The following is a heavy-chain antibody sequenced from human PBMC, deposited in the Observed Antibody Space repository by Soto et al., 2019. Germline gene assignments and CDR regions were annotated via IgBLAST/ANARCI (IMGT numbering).Heavy chain of an antibody. V-gene: IGHV4-34*01. J-gene: IGHJ4*02. CDR3: ARLGYSYADY. Sequence: QVQLQQWGAGLLKPSETLSLTCAVYGGSFSGYYWSWIRQPPGKGLEWIGEINHSGSTNYNPSLKSRVTISVDTSKHQCSLKLSSVTAADTAVYYCARLGYSYADYWGQGTLVTVSS. CDR2: INHSGST. D-gene: IGHD5-18*01. CDR1: GGSFSGYY.